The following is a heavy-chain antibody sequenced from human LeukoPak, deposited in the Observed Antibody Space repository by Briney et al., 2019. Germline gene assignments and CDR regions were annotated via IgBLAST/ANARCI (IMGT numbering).Heavy chain of an antibody. J-gene: IGHJ4*02. V-gene: IGHV3-21*01. Sequence: GGSLRLSCAASGFTFSSYAMSWARQAPGKGLEWVSSISSSSSYIYYADSVKGRFTISRDNAKNLLYLQMNSLRAEDTAVYYCARRAVGSSSWYYFDYWGQGTLVTVSS. CDR2: ISSSSSYI. CDR3: ARRAVGSSSWYYFDY. CDR1: GFTFSSYA. D-gene: IGHD6-13*01.